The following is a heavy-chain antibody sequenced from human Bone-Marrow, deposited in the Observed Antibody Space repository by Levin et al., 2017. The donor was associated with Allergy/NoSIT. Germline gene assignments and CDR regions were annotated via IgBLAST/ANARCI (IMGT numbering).Heavy chain of an antibody. CDR1: GFTFTNAW. CDR3: TTEVHCSDGVCYPDY. CDR2: IKSRSDGGTT. J-gene: IGHJ4*02. V-gene: IGHV3-15*07. D-gene: IGHD2-8*01. Sequence: GGSLRLSCVDSGFTFTNAWMNWVRQAPGKGLEWVGRIKSRSDGGTTDYAAPVKGRFTIPRDDSKNTVYLQMNSLKIEDTAIYYCTTEVHCSDGVCYPDYWGQGTLLTVSS.